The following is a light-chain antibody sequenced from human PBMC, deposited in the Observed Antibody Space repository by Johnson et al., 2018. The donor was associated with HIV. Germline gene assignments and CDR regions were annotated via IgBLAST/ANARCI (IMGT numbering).Light chain of an antibody. Sequence: QSALTQPPSVSAAPGQKVTISCSGSSSNIGNNYVSWYQQLPGTAPKLLIYENNKRPSGIPDRFSGSKSGTSATLGITGLPTGDEADYYCGTWDSSLSTHVFGTGTKVTVL. CDR1: SSNIGNNY. CDR3: GTWDSSLSTHV. CDR2: ENN. J-gene: IGLJ1*01. V-gene: IGLV1-51*02.